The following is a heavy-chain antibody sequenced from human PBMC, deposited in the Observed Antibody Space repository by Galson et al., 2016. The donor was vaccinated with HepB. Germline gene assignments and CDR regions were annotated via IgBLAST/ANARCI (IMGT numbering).Heavy chain of an antibody. Sequence: SLRLSCAASGFTSSLYAMNWVRQAPGKGLEWVSTISGSGFITYYADSVKGRVTISRDNYQNTLFLQMNSLRVDDTAIYYCAKSGPNDYYYGMDVWGQGTTVTVSS. J-gene: IGHJ6*02. V-gene: IGHV3-23*01. CDR1: GFTSSLYA. CDR3: AKSGPNDYYYGMDV. D-gene: IGHD3-10*01. CDR2: ISGSGFIT.